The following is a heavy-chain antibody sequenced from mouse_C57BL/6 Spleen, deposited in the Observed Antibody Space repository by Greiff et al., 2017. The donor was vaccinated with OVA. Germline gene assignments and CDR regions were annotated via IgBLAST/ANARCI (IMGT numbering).Heavy chain of an antibody. Sequence: QVQLQQPGAELVKPGASVKMSCKASGYTFTSYWITWVKQRPGQGLEWIGDIYPGSGSTNYNEKFKSKATLTVDTSSSTAYMQLSSLTSEDSAVYYCARRRTTVVAVDYWGQGTTLTVSS. CDR2: IYPGSGST. CDR1: GYTFTSYW. V-gene: IGHV1-55*01. J-gene: IGHJ2*01. D-gene: IGHD1-1*01. CDR3: ARRRTTVVAVDY.